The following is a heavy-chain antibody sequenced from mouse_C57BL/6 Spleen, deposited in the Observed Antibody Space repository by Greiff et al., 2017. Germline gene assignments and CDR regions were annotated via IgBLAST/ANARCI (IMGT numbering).Heavy chain of an antibody. CDR2: IHPNSGST. J-gene: IGHJ4*01. CDR1: GYTFTSYW. V-gene: IGHV1-64*01. D-gene: IGHD6-1*01. Sequence: QVQLKQPGAELVKPGASVKLSCTASGYTFTSYWMHWVKQRPGQGLEWIGMIHPNSGSTNYNEKFKSKATLTVDKSSSTAYMQLSSLTSEDSAVYYCSSTNFYYAMDYWGQGTTATVAT. CDR3: SSTNFYYAMDY.